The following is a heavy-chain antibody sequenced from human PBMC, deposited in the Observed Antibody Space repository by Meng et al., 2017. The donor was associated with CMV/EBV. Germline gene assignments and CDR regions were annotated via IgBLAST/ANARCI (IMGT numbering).Heavy chain of an antibody. D-gene: IGHD4-17*01. CDR1: GGSFSGYY. Sequence: SETLSLTCAVYGGSFSGYYWSWIRQPPGKGLEWIGEINHSGSTNYNRSLKSRVTISVDTSKNQFSLKLSSVTAADTAVYYCARAYGNWGQGTLVTVSS. J-gene: IGHJ4*02. CDR3: ARAYGN. V-gene: IGHV4-34*01. CDR2: INHSGST.